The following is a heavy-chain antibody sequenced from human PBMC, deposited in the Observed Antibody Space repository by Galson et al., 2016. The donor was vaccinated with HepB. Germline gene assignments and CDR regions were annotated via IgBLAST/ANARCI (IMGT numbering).Heavy chain of an antibody. Sequence: SLRLSCAASGFTFSSYAMIWVRQAPGKGLEWVSIISGIGGYTSDADSVKGRFTISRDNSRNTLYLQMDSLRAEDTAVYYCARSTRGGWRPSYFDYWGQGTLVSVSS. CDR2: ISGIGGYT. J-gene: IGHJ4*02. CDR3: ARSTRGGWRPSYFDY. D-gene: IGHD6-19*01. V-gene: IGHV3-23*01. CDR1: GFTFSSYA.